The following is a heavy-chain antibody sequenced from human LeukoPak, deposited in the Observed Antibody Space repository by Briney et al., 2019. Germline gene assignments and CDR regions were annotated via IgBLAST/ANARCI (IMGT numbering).Heavy chain of an antibody. J-gene: IGHJ6*03. V-gene: IGHV3-30*02. CDR2: IRYDGNNK. CDR1: GFTFSSYG. Sequence: PGGSLRLSCATPGFTFSSYGMHWVRQAPGKGLEWVAFIRYDGNNKNYTDSVKGRFIISRDNSKNTLYLQMNSLRAEDTAVYYRATRYYPNYYMDVWGKGTTVTISS. CDR3: ATRYYPNYYMDV. D-gene: IGHD1-26*01.